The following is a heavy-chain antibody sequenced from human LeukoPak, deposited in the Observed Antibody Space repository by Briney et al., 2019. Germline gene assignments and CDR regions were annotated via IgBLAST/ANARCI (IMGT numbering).Heavy chain of an antibody. V-gene: IGHV1-18*01. D-gene: IGHD4-17*01. CDR3: AGKTVTKPYYYYYGMDV. CDR1: GYTFTSYG. CDR2: ISAYNGNT. J-gene: IGHJ6*02. Sequence: ASVKVSCKASGYTFTSYGISWVRQAPGQGLEWMGWISAYNGNTNYAQKLQGRVTMTTDTSTSTAYMELRSLRSDDTAVYYCAGKTVTKPYYYYYGMDVWGQGTTVTVSS.